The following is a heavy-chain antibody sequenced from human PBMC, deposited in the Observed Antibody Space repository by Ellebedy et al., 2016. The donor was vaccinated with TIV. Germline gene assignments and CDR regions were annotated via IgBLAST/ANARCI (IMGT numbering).Heavy chain of an antibody. CDR3: AIRGNTWEVDL. V-gene: IGHV5-51*01. D-gene: IGHD4-23*01. J-gene: IGHJ2*01. CDR2: IHPRDSDT. CDR1: GYSFATYW. Sequence: GESLKISCKGSGYSFATYWIGWVRQMPGKGLEWIGLIHPRDSDTRYSPSFQGQVTISADKSINTAYLQWSSLRASDTAMYYSAIRGNTWEVDLWGRGTLVTVSS.